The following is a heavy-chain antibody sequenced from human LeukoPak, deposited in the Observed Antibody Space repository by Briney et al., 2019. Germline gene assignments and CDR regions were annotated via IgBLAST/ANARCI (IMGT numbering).Heavy chain of an antibody. V-gene: IGHV4-38-2*02. CDR3: ARDTPMVRGVTDY. CDR1: GYFISSGYY. D-gene: IGHD3-10*01. J-gene: IGHJ4*02. CDR2: IYHSGST. Sequence: SETLSLTCTVSGYFISSGYYWGWIRQPPGKGLDWIGSIYHSGSTYYNPSLKSRVTISVDTSKNQFSLKLSSVTAADTAVYYCARDTPMVRGVTDYWGQGTLVTVSS.